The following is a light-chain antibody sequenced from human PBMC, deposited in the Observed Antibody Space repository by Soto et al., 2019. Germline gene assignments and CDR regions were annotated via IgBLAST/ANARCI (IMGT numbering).Light chain of an antibody. V-gene: IGLV1-51*01. J-gene: IGLJ2*01. CDR1: SSNIGNNY. CDR2: DNN. CDR3: GTWDSRLSTVL. Sequence: QSVLTQPPSVSAAPGQKVTISCSGSSSNIGNNYVSWYQHLPGAAPKLLIYDNNERHSGIPDRFSGSKSGTSATLGLTELQPGDESDYYCGTWDSRLSTVLFGGGTKLTVL.